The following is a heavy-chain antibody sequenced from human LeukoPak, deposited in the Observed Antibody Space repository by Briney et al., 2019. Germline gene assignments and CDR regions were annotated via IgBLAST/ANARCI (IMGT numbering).Heavy chain of an antibody. D-gene: IGHD2-15*01. CDR1: GGSIGSYY. J-gene: IGHJ1*01. CDR2: IYYSGST. V-gene: IGHV4-59*01. CDR3: ATTWAASGAQYFQH. Sequence: SETLSLTCTVSGGSIGSYYWSWLRQPPGKGLEWIGYIYYSGSTNYNPSLKSRVSISVDTSKNQFSLNLRSVTAADTAVYYCATTWAASGAQYFQHWGQGTLVTVSS.